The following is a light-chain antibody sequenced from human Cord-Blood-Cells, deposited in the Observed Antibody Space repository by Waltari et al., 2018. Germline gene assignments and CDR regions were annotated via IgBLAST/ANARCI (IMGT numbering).Light chain of an antibody. CDR1: SSNIGSNY. CDR2: RNN. J-gene: IGLJ3*02. CDR3: AAWDDSLSGRV. V-gene: IGLV1-47*01. Sequence: QSVLTQPPSASGTPGQRATTSCSGSSSNIGSNYVYWYQQLPGTAPELLIYRNNQRPSGVPDRFSGSKSGTSASLAISGLRSEDEADYYCAAWDDSLSGRVFGGGTKLTVL.